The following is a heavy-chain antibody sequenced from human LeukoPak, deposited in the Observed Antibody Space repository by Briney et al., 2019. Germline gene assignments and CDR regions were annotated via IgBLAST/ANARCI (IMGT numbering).Heavy chain of an antibody. CDR2: IHPDGIEK. CDR1: GFTFRTYW. D-gene: IGHD2-21*02. CDR3: SRGDDFSGDS. J-gene: IGHJ5*01. Sequence: GGSLRLSCAASGFTFRTYWMSWVRQAPGKGLEWVANIHPDGIEKYHVDSVKGRFTIFRDNARNLLYLQMSSLRADDTAVYYCSRGDDFSGDSWGQGTLVAVSS. V-gene: IGHV3-7*04.